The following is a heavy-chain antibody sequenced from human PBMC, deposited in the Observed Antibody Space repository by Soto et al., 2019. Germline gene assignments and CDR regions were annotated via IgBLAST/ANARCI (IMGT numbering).Heavy chain of an antibody. CDR2: ISDSDAGP. D-gene: IGHD1-26*01. Sequence: EVQLLESGGGLVQPGGSLRLSCVASGFTLSSYAVTWVRQAPGKGLQWVSSISDSDAGPYYGDSVKGRFIISRYKSQNPVYLHMNRLRAEDTDTYYCAKGGIGRSSGIDPWGQGTLVTVSS. CDR1: GFTLSSYA. J-gene: IGHJ5*02. CDR3: AKGGIGRSSGIDP. V-gene: IGHV3-23*01.